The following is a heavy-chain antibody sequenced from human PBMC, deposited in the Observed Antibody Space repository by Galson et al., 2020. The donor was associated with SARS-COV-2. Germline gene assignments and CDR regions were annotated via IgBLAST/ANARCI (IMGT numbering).Heavy chain of an antibody. Sequence: SGPTLVKPTQTLTLTCTFSGFSLTTSGMGVTWIRQPPGKALEWLAPIDWDDEKYNSTSLRTRPTISRDTSKNQVFLTMTNMDPVDTATYYCARMADGYGGYDYGSSPFDYWGQGTLVTVSS. V-gene: IGHV2-70*01. CDR1: GFSLTTSGMG. J-gene: IGHJ4*02. D-gene: IGHD5-12*01. CDR3: ARMADGYGGYDYGSSPFDY. CDR2: IDWDDEK.